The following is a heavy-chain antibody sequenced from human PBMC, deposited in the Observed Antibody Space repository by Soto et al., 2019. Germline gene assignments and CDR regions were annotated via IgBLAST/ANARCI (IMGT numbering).Heavy chain of an antibody. D-gene: IGHD6-19*01. CDR1: GFTFSSYA. CDR3: AKDRGYSSGWKSGDY. V-gene: IGHV3-23*01. Sequence: EVQLLESGGGLVQPGGSLRLSCAASGFTFSSYAMNWVRQAPGKGLEWVSAISGSGGSTYYADSVKGRFTISRDNSKNTLYLQMNSLRAEDTAVYYCAKDRGYSSGWKSGDYWGQGTLVTVSS. J-gene: IGHJ4*02. CDR2: ISGSGGST.